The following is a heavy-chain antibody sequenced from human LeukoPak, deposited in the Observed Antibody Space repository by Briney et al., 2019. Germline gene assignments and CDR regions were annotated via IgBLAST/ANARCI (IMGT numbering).Heavy chain of an antibody. D-gene: IGHD6-25*01. V-gene: IGHV4-59*01. CDR3: ARGQTAGFRRLRDAFDI. J-gene: IGHJ3*02. Sequence: SETLSLTCTVSGGSISSYYWSWIRQPPGKGLEWIGYIYYSGSTNYNPSLKSRVTISVDTSKNQFSLKLSSVTAADTAVYYCARGQTAGFRRLRDAFDIWGQGTMVTVSS. CDR1: GGSISSYY. CDR2: IYYSGST.